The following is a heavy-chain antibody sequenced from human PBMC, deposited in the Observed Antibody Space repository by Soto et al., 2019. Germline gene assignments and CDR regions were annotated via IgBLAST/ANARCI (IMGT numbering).Heavy chain of an antibody. CDR1: GGSISSGDYY. Sequence: SETLSLTCTVSGGSISSGDYYWSWIRQPPGKGLEWIGYIYYSGSTYYNPSLKSRVTISVDTSKDQFSLKLSSVTAADTAVYYCARGQPIITMVRGDYGMDVWGQGTTVTVSS. CDR2: IYYSGST. V-gene: IGHV4-30-4*01. J-gene: IGHJ6*02. CDR3: ARGQPIITMVRGDYGMDV. D-gene: IGHD3-10*01.